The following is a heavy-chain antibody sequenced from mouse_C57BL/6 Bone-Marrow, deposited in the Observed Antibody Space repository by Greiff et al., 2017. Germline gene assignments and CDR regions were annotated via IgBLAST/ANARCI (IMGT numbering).Heavy chain of an antibody. CDR1: GFNIKDDY. CDR3: TSIATVVPFDY. D-gene: IGHD1-1*01. V-gene: IGHV14-4*01. CDR2: IDPENGDT. J-gene: IGHJ2*01. Sequence: VQLQQSGAELVRPGASVKLSCTASGFNIKDDYMHWVKQRPEQGLEWIGWIDPENGDTEYASKFQGKATIPADTSSNTAYLQLSSLTSEDTAVYYCTSIATVVPFDYWGQGTTLTVSS.